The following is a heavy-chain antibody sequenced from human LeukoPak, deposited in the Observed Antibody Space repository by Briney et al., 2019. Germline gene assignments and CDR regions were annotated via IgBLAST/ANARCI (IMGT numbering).Heavy chain of an antibody. CDR3: ATVNVLRYFDWLSFFNWFDP. CDR1: GGSFSGYY. Sequence: SETLSLTCAVYGGSFSGYYWSWIRQPPGKGLEWIGEINHSGSTNYNPSLKSRVTISVDTSKNQFSLKLSSVTAADTAVYYCATVNVLRYFDWLSFFNWFDPWGQGTLVTVSS. D-gene: IGHD3-9*01. V-gene: IGHV4-34*01. J-gene: IGHJ5*02. CDR2: INHSGST.